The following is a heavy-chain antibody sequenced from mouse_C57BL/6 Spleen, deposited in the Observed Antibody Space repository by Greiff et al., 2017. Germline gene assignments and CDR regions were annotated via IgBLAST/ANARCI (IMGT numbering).Heavy chain of an antibody. Sequence: QVQLQQSGAELVRPGASVKLSCKASGYTFTDYYINWVKQRPGQGLEWIARIYPGSGNTYYNEKFKGKDTLTAEKSSSTAYMQLSSLTSEDSAVYFCARHGSSPFDYWGQGTTLTVSS. J-gene: IGHJ2*01. D-gene: IGHD1-1*01. CDR1: GYTFTDYY. V-gene: IGHV1-76*01. CDR2: IYPGSGNT. CDR3: ARHGSSPFDY.